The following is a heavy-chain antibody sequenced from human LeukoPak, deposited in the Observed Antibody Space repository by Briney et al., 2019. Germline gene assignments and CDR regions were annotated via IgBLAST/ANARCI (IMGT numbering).Heavy chain of an antibody. Sequence: SETLSLTCAVYGGSFSGYYWSWIRQPAGKGLEWIGRIYSSGSTNYNPSLKSRVTMSVDTSKNQFSLKLRSVTAADTAVYYCARGVRSSGYSLDYWGQGTLVTVSS. CDR1: GGSFSGYY. CDR3: ARGVRSSGYSLDY. V-gene: IGHV4-59*10. D-gene: IGHD3-22*01. CDR2: IYSSGST. J-gene: IGHJ4*02.